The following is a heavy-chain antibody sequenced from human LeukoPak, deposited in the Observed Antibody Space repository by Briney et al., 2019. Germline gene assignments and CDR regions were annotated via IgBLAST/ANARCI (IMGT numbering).Heavy chain of an antibody. D-gene: IGHD3-22*01. CDR3: AKDPPYYYDSRIGFEY. V-gene: IGHV3-30-3*01. CDR2: ISNDGINK. CDR1: GFTFSSYA. Sequence: QAGGSLRLSCAASGFTFSSYAMHWVRQAPGKGLEWVAVISNDGINKYYADSVKGRFTISRDNSKNTLYLQMNSLRAEGTAVYYCAKDPPYYYDSRIGFEYWGQGTLVAVSS. J-gene: IGHJ4*02.